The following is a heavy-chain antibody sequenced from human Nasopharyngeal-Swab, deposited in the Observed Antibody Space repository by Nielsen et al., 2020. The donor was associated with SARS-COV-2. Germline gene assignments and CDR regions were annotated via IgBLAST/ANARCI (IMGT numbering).Heavy chain of an antibody. Sequence: WIRQPPGKGLEWVALISYDGSKRYFADSMKGRFSISRDKIKNMLYLQMDSLRADDTAVYYCAKDHFYDSGTYDRLYFDFWGQGTLVTVSS. V-gene: IGHV3-30*18. CDR2: ISYDGSKR. CDR3: AKDHFYDSGTYDRLYFDF. J-gene: IGHJ4*02. D-gene: IGHD3-10*01.